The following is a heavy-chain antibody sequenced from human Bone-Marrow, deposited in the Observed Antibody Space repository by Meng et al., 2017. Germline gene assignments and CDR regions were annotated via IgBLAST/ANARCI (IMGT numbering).Heavy chain of an antibody. V-gene: IGHV1-8*01. CDR3: ANGDAVRRMDV. D-gene: IGHD4-17*01. CDR2: MNPNSGNT. J-gene: IGHJ6*02. CDR1: GYPFANFD. Sequence: ASVKVSCKASGYPFANFDINWVRQATGQGLEWMGWMNPNSGNTGYAQKFQNRVTMTRNTSITTAYLELSSLTSEDTAVYYCANGDAVRRMDVWGQGTTVT.